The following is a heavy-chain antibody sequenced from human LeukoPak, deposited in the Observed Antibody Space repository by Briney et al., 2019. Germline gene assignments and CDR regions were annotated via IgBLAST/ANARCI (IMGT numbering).Heavy chain of an antibody. V-gene: IGHV3-13*01. CDR2: IGTAGDT. CDR1: GFTFSSYD. J-gene: IGHJ4*02. CDR3: AKGPGITIFGVVDY. Sequence: PGGSLRLSCAGSGFTFSSYDMHWVRQATGKGLEWVSAIGTAGDTYYPDSVKGRFTISRDNAKNSLYLQMNSLRVEDTALYYCAKGPGITIFGVVDYWGQGTLVTVSS. D-gene: IGHD3-3*01.